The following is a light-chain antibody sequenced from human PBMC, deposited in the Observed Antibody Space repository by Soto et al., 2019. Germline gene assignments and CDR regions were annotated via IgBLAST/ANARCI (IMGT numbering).Light chain of an antibody. CDR2: GTS. V-gene: IGKV3-20*01. CDR3: QQYGSSLWT. Sequence: ENVMTQSPATLSVSPGESATLSCRASQSVGSNLAWYQQKPGQAPRLLIYGTSSRATGIPDRFSGSGSGTDFTLTISRLEPEDFAVYYCQQYGSSLWTFGQGTKVDI. CDR1: QSVGSN. J-gene: IGKJ1*01.